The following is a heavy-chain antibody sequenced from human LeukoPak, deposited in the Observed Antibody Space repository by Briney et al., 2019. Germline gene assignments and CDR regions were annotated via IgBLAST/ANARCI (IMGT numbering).Heavy chain of an antibody. J-gene: IGHJ4*02. D-gene: IGHD3-22*01. Sequence: GASVKVSCKASGYTFTSYGISWVRQAPGQGLEWMGWISAYNGNTNYAQKLQGRVTMTTDTSTSTAYMELRSLRSDDTAVYYCARPTYYYDSSGYDLCYFDYWGQGTLVTVSS. V-gene: IGHV1-18*01. CDR3: ARPTYYYDSSGYDLCYFDY. CDR1: GYTFTSYG. CDR2: ISAYNGNT.